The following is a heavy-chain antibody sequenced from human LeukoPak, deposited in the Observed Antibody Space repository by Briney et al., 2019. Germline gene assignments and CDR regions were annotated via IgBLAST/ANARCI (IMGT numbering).Heavy chain of an antibody. CDR1: GFTFSSYR. D-gene: IGHD6-6*01. V-gene: IGHV3-7*01. CDR2: IKQDGSMK. J-gene: IGHJ4*02. CDR3: AMIEQVVSNVEGGY. Sequence: GGSLRLSCAASGFTFSSYRMNWVRQAPGKGLEWVANIKQDGSMKGYVDSVKGRFTISRDNAKNSLYLQMNSLRADDTAVYFCAMIEQVVSNVEGGYWGQGTLVTVSS.